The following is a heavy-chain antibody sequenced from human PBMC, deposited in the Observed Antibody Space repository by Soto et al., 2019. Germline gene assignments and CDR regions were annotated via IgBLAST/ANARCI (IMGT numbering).Heavy chain of an antibody. CDR3: ARLRGYSYGARRYGMDV. V-gene: IGHV4-34*01. J-gene: IGHJ6*02. D-gene: IGHD5-18*01. CDR1: GGSFSGYY. Sequence: SETLSLTCAVYGGSFSGYYWSWIRQPPGKGLEWIGEINHSGSTNYNPSLKSRVTISVDTSKNQFSLKLSSVTAADTAVYYCARLRGYSYGARRYGMDVWGQGTTVTSP. CDR2: INHSGST.